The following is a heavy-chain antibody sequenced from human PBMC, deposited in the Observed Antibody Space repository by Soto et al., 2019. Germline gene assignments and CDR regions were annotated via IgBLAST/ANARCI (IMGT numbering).Heavy chain of an antibody. CDR1: GYTFTSYD. V-gene: IGHV1-8*01. J-gene: IGHJ6*03. Sequence: GASVKVSCKASGYTFTSYDINWVRQATGQGLEWMGWMNPNSGNTGYAQKFQGSVTMTRNTSISTAYMELSSLRSEDTAVYYCARGAGPYCSGGSCSHYMDVWGKGTTVTVSS. CDR3: ARGAGPYCSGGSCSHYMDV. CDR2: MNPNSGNT. D-gene: IGHD2-15*01.